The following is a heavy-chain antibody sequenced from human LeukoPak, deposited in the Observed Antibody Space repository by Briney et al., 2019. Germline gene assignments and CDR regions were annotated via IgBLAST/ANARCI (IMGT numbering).Heavy chain of an antibody. CDR1: GGSIRSSYW. V-gene: IGHV4-4*02. J-gene: IGHJ4*02. CDR2: IYHSGST. CDR3: ARDFGGREFDY. D-gene: IGHD4-23*01. Sequence: KPSGTLSLTRAVSGGSIRSSYWWSWVRQPPGKGPEWIGEIYHSGSTNYNPSLKSRVTISVDKSKNQFSLKLSSVTAADTAVYYCARDFGGREFDYWGQGTLVTVSS.